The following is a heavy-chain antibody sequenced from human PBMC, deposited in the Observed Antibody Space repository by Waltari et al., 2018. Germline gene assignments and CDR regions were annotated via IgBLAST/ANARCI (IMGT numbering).Heavy chain of an antibody. V-gene: IGHV3-48*03. CDR1: GFPSSSYE. J-gene: IGHJ4*02. Sequence: EVELVESGGGWVQPGGSLRLPCAAPGFPSSSYEMNWVRQAPGKGLEWVSYISKSGTTMYYADSVKGRFTVSRDNAKNSLYLQMNSLRADDTAVYYCARDYPDYWGQGTLVTVSS. CDR3: ARDYPDY. CDR2: ISKSGTTM.